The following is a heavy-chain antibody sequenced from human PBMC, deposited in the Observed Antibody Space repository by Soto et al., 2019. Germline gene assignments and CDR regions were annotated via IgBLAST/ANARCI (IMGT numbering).Heavy chain of an antibody. Sequence: GGSLRLSCAASGFSFSSYAMSWVRQAPGKGLEWVSAFRGDGTGAHYADSVKGRFTISRDNSKNTLYLHMNSLRAEDTAVYYCAKVASSGLFSDYWGQGTLVTVSS. D-gene: IGHD3-22*01. J-gene: IGHJ4*02. CDR3: AKVASSGLFSDY. CDR1: GFSFSSYA. V-gene: IGHV3-23*01. CDR2: FRGDGTGA.